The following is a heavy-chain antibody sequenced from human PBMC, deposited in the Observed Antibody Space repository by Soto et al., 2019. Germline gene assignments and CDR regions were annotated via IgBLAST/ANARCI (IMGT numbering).Heavy chain of an antibody. Sequence: GGSLRLSCAASGFTFSSYSMNWVRQAPGKGLEWVSYISSSSSTIYYADSVKGRFTISRDNAKNSLYLQMNSLRDEDAAVYYCARGDIVVVPAEFGDYWGQGTLVTVSS. J-gene: IGHJ4*02. CDR3: ARGDIVVVPAEFGDY. CDR1: GFTFSSYS. CDR2: ISSSSSTI. V-gene: IGHV3-48*02. D-gene: IGHD2-2*01.